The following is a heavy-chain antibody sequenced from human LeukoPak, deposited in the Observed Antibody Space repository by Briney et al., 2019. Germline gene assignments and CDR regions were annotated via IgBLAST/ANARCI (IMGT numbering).Heavy chain of an antibody. J-gene: IGHJ3*02. CDR2: ISYDGSNK. Sequence: PGGSLRLSCAASGFTFSSYAMHWVRQAPGKGLEWVAVISYDGSNKYYADSVKGRFTISRDNSKNTLYLQMNSLRAEDTVVYYCAREREEDMITFGGVIVGNAFDIWGQGTMVTVSS. CDR3: AREREEDMITFGGVIVGNAFDI. CDR1: GFTFSSYA. D-gene: IGHD3-16*02. V-gene: IGHV3-30-3*01.